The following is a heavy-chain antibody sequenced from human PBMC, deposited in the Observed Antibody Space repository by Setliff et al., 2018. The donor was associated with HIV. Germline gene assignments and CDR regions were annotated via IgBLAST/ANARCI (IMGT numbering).Heavy chain of an antibody. CDR2: IIPAFGTA. CDR3: ARDGLLVAGIRFDY. D-gene: IGHD6-19*01. V-gene: IGHV1-69*13. J-gene: IGHJ4*02. Sequence: SVKVSCKTSGGTFSSFALSWVRQATGQGLEWMGGIIPAFGTANYAQKFQGRVTITADESTGTAYMELSSLRSEETAVYYCARDGLLVAGIRFDYWGQGTLVTVSS. CDR1: GGTFSSFA.